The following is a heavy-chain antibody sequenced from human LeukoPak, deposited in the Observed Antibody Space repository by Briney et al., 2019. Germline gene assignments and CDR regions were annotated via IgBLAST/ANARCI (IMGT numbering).Heavy chain of an antibody. CDR3: ARGRHYTDYYGSGSYFDY. J-gene: IGHJ4*02. D-gene: IGHD3-10*01. CDR1: GFTFSSYS. Sequence: QPGGSLRLSCAASGFTFSSYSMNWVRQAPGKGLEWVSYISSSSSTIYYADSVKGRFTISRDNAKNSLYLQMNSLRAEDTAVYYCARGRHYTDYYGSGSYFDYWGQGTLVTVSS. CDR2: ISSSSSTI. V-gene: IGHV3-48*04.